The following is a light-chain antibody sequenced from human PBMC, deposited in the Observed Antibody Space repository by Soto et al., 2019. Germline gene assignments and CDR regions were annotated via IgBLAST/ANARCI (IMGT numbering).Light chain of an antibody. CDR2: DVS. CDR1: SGDIGDYNY. CDR3: CSYTTSGILI. Sequence: QSVLTQPASVSGSPGQSITISCVGTSGDIGDYNYVSWYQQHPGKVPKVIIYDVSNRPSGVSYRFSGTKSGNTASLTVSGLQAEDEADYYCCSYTTSGILISGTGTNVTVL. V-gene: IGLV2-14*01. J-gene: IGLJ1*01.